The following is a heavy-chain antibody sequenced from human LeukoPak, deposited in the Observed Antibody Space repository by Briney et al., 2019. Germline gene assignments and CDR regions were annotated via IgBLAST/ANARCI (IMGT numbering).Heavy chain of an antibody. CDR1: GGSISSSSYY. D-gene: IGHD4-23*01. CDR3: ATLTTVVTPESF. CDR2: IYYSGST. J-gene: IGHJ4*02. V-gene: IGHV4-39*01. Sequence: PSETLSLTCTVSGGSISSSSYYWGWIRQPPGKGLEWIGSIYYSGSTYYNPSLKSRVTISVDTSKNQFSLKLSSVTAPDTAVYYCATLTTVVTPESFWGQGTLVTVSS.